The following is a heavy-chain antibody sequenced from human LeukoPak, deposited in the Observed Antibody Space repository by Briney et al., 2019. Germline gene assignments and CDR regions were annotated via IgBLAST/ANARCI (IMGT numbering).Heavy chain of an antibody. D-gene: IGHD6-19*01. J-gene: IGHJ4*02. CDR3: ARGIAVAEIDY. V-gene: IGHV4-39*01. Sequence: WVRQPPGKGLEWVGTIYYSGSTYYNPSLKSRVTISVDTSKNQFSLKLSSVTAADTAVYYCARGIAVAEIDYWGQGTLVTVSS. CDR2: IYYSGST.